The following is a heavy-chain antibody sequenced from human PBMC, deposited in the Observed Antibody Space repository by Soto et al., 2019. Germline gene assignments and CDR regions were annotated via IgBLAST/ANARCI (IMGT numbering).Heavy chain of an antibody. CDR1: GFIFSDYY. J-gene: IGHJ4*02. CDR2: ISSSSSYA. V-gene: IGHV3-11*06. D-gene: IGHD3-10*01. Sequence: GGSLRLSCAASGFIFSDYYMTWIRQAPGKGLEWISYISSSSSYARYADSVKGRFTISRDNAKNSLYLQMNSLRAEDTAVYYCARGRGLLWFGEFWGQGTLVTVSS. CDR3: ARGRGLLWFGEF.